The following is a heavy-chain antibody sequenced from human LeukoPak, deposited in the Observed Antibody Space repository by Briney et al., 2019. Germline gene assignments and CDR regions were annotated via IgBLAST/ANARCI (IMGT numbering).Heavy chain of an antibody. V-gene: IGHV1-46*01. Sequence: GASVKVSCKASGYKSTNYGISWVRQVPGQGLEWMGIINPSGGSTSYAQKFQGRVTMTRDTSTSTVYMELSSLRSEDTAVYYCAREERIVVVPDAFDIWGQGTMVTVSS. CDR1: GYKSTNYG. CDR3: AREERIVVVPDAFDI. CDR2: INPSGGST. D-gene: IGHD3-22*01. J-gene: IGHJ3*02.